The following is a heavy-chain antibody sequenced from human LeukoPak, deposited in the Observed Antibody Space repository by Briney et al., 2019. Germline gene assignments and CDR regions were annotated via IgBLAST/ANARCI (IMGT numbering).Heavy chain of an antibody. Sequence: ASVKVSCQASGFMFASYGVTWVRQAPGQGLEWMGIINPSGGSTSYAQKFQGRVTMTRDTSTSTVYMELSSLRSEDTAVYYCATRGGWLSTYYFDYWGQGTLVTVSS. CDR2: INPSGGST. CDR3: ATRGGWLSTYYFDY. J-gene: IGHJ4*02. CDR1: GFMFASYG. D-gene: IGHD3-22*01. V-gene: IGHV1-46*01.